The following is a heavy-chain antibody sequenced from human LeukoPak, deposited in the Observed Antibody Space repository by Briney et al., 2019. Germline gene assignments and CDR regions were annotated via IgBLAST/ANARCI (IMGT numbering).Heavy chain of an antibody. D-gene: IGHD1/OR15-1a*01. CDR2: IYSGGDT. Sequence: GGSLRLSCAASGLTVSNNYMSWVRQVPGKGPEWVSVIYSGGDTYYTDSVKGRFTISRDNSKNTLHLQMNSLRVEDTAVYYCARSNCNSCYLGVWYYFDYWGQGTLVTVSS. J-gene: IGHJ4*02. V-gene: IGHV3-66*01. CDR3: ARSNCNSCYLGVWYYFDY. CDR1: GLTVSNNY.